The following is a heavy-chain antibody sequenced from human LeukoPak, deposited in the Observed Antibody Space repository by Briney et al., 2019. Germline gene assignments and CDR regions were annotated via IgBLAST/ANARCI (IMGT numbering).Heavy chain of an antibody. CDR1: GGSIDNYY. Sequence: SETLSLTYTVSGGSIDNYYWSWIRQPAGKGLEWIGRIYTRGSTNYNPSLKSRVTMSVDTSKNQFSLKLSSVTAADTAVYYCARGRYCSADICSGGDAFDIWGQGTMVSVSS. CDR2: IYTRGST. V-gene: IGHV4-4*07. J-gene: IGHJ3*02. D-gene: IGHD2-15*01. CDR3: ARGRYCSADICSGGDAFDI.